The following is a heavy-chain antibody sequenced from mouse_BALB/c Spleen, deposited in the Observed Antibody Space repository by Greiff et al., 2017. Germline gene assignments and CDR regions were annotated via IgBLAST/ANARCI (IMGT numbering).Heavy chain of an antibody. V-gene: IGHV3-2*02. J-gene: IGHJ4*01. CDR1: GYSITSDYA. D-gene: IGHD1-1*01. Sequence: EVQLQESGPGLVKPSQSLSLTCTVTGYSITSDYAWNWIRQFPGNKLEWMGYISYSGSTSYNPSLKSRISITRDTSKNQFFLQLNSVTTEDTATYYCARHYYGSSHAMDYWGQGTSVTVSS. CDR3: ARHYYGSSHAMDY. CDR2: ISYSGST.